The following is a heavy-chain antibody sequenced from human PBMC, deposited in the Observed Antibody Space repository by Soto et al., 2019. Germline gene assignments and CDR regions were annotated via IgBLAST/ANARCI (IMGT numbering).Heavy chain of an antibody. V-gene: IGHV3-30*04. CDR3: ARSVVTAIPRYFQH. Sequence: PGGSLRLSCTASGFTFSTYAMHWVRQAPGKGLEWVALISYDGSNEYYADSVKGRFSISRDNSKNTLYLQMNSLRPEDTAVYYCARSVVTAIPRYFQHWGQGTLVTGSS. CDR1: GFTFSTYA. CDR2: ISYDGSNE. J-gene: IGHJ1*01. D-gene: IGHD2-21*02.